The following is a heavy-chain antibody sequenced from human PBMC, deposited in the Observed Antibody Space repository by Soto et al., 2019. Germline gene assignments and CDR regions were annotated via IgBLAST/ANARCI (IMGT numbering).Heavy chain of an antibody. D-gene: IGHD4-17*01. CDR2: ISSNGGST. Sequence: GGSLRLSCAASGFTFSSYAMHWVRQAPGKGLEYVSAISSNGGSTYYANSVKGRFTISRDNSKNTLYLQMGSLRAEDMAVYYCARALGFGVTTRFPFNWFDPWGQGTLVTVSS. V-gene: IGHV3-64*01. J-gene: IGHJ5*02. CDR1: GFTFSSYA. CDR3: ARALGFGVTTRFPFNWFDP.